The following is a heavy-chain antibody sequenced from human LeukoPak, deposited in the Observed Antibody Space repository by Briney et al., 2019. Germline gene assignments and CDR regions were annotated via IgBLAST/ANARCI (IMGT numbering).Heavy chain of an antibody. CDR1: GYTFTSYG. CDR3: ARGPSQYDYVWGSYHRVFDY. J-gene: IGHJ4*02. CDR2: INTNTGNP. D-gene: IGHD3-16*02. V-gene: IGHV7-4-1*02. Sequence: ASVKVSCKASGYTFTSYGISWVRQAPGQGPEWMGWINTNTGNPTYAQGFTGRFVFSLDTSVSTAYLQISSLKAEDTAVYYCARGPSQYDYVWGSYHRVFDYWGQGTLVTVSS.